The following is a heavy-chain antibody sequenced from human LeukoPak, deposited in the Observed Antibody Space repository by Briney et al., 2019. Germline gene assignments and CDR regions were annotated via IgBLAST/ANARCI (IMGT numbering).Heavy chain of an antibody. Sequence: ASVKVSCKASGDTFSKFAFNWLRQAPGQGLEWMGGIIPIFGTANYAQKFQGRVTITADESTSTAYMELSSLTSGDTAVYYCARGGPMMKTNWGQGTLVTVSS. CDR3: ARGGPMMKTN. CDR1: GDTFSKFA. D-gene: IGHD3-22*01. CDR2: IIPIFGTA. J-gene: IGHJ4*02. V-gene: IGHV1-69*13.